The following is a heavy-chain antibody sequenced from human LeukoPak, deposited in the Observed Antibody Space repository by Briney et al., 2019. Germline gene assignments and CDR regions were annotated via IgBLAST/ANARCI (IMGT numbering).Heavy chain of an antibody. Sequence: SETLSLTCTVAGGSINNYYWSWIRQPPGKGLEWIGYMYYSGSTNYNPSLKSRVTISVDTSKNQFSLKLSSVSAADTAVYYCARGWLFSFDIWGQGTMVTVSS. V-gene: IGHV4-59*01. CDR2: MYYSGST. CDR1: GGSINNYY. CDR3: ARGWLFSFDI. J-gene: IGHJ3*02. D-gene: IGHD2-21*01.